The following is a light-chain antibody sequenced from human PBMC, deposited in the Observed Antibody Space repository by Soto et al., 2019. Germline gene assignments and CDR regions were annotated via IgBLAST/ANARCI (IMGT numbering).Light chain of an antibody. CDR1: SSDVGSYNL. Sequence: QSALTQPASVSGSPGQSITISCTGTSSDVGSYNLVSWYQQHPGKAPKLMIYEGSKRPSGVSNRFSGSKSGNTASLTISGLQAEDEAGYYCCSYAGSSYVFGTGTKLTVL. V-gene: IGLV2-23*01. CDR2: EGS. J-gene: IGLJ1*01. CDR3: CSYAGSSYV.